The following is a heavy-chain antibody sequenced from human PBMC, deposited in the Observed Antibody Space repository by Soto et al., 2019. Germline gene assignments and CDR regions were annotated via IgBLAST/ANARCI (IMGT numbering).Heavy chain of an antibody. D-gene: IGHD3-10*01. CDR3: ARHEYGSGSSYGFDY. Sequence: SETLSLTCTVSGASISRYYWSWIRQSPGKGLEWIGYLYNTGSTIYNPSLKSRVTISVDTSKNQFSLKLSSVTAADTAVYYCARHEYGSGSSYGFDYWGQGIRVTVSS. CDR2: LYNTGST. CDR1: GASISRYY. J-gene: IGHJ4*02. V-gene: IGHV4-59*08.